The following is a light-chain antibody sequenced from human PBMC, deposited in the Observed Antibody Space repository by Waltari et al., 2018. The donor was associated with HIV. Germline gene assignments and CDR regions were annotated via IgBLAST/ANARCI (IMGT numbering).Light chain of an antibody. CDR3: MIWHSNAYV. CDR1: RALNAASYR. V-gene: IGLV5-45*02. J-gene: IGLJ1*01. CDR2: YKSDSDV. Sequence: AVLIQPSSLSSLPGPPASLTCTSPRALNAASYRIYRYTQRSGTRPQYLLTYKSDSDVQRGSGVPSRFSASKDASANAGILLISGIQSEDEADYYCMIWHSNAYVFGSGTKVTV.